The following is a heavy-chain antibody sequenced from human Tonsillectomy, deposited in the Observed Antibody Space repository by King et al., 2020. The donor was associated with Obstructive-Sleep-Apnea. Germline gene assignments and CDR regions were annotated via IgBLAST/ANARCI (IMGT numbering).Heavy chain of an antibody. CDR2: VYYTGST. D-gene: IGHD2-15*01. J-gene: IGHJ2*01. CDR3: AREGGSSIWYFEL. Sequence: QLQESGPGLVKPSETLSLTCTVSGGSVRSGSYYWSWIRQPPGKGLEWIGYVYYTGSTDYHPSLKSRVAISVDTSKNQFSLKLRSVTAADTAVYFCAREGGSSIWYFELWGRGTVVTVSS. CDR1: GGSVRSGSYY. V-gene: IGHV4-61*01.